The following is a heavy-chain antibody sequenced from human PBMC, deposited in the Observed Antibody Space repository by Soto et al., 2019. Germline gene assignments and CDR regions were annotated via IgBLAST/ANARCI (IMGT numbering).Heavy chain of an antibody. CDR3: ARVPRNFYYNGMDV. J-gene: IGHJ6*02. CDR1: GFTFSSYE. Sequence: TGWSLRLSCEGSGFTFSSYEMNWVRQAPGKGLEWVSYISSSGSTKNYADSVKGRFTISRDNVKNSLYLQMNSLRAEDTAVYYCARVPRNFYYNGMDVWGQGTTVTVSS. V-gene: IGHV3-48*03. CDR2: ISSSGSTK.